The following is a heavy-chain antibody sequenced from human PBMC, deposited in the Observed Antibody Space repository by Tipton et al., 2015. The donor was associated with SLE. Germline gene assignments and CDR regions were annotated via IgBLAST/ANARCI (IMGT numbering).Heavy chain of an antibody. CDR1: GDSITSFY. Sequence: LSLTCTVSGDSITSFYWSWIRQSPGKGLEWIGYIYYSGITNYNPSLKSRVTISLDTSKNQFSLKLSSVTAADTAVYYCASQGFCGGDCYSDYWGQGTLVTVSS. CDR2: IYYSGIT. J-gene: IGHJ4*02. D-gene: IGHD2-21*01. CDR3: ASQGFCGGDCYSDY. V-gene: IGHV4-59*08.